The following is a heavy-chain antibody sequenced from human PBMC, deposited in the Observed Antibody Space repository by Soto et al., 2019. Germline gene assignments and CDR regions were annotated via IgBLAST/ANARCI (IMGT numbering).Heavy chain of an antibody. V-gene: IGHV1-69*08. J-gene: IGHJ4*02. Sequence: QVQLVQSGAEVKKPGSSVKVSCKASGGTFSSYTISWVRQAPGQGLEWMGRIIPILGIANYAQKFQGRVTITADKSTSTAYMELSSLRAEDTAVYYCARDGSGYGLDYWGQGTLVTVSS. CDR3: ARDGSGYGLDY. CDR1: GGTFSSYT. D-gene: IGHD5-12*01. CDR2: IIPILGIA.